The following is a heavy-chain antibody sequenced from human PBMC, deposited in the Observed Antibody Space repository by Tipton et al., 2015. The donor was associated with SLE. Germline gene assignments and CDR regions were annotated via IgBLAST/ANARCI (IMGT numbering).Heavy chain of an antibody. Sequence: TLSLTCSVSGVSISSDGEFWSWVHQHPGKGLEWIGSIYYSGTTYYSPSLKSRLTMSVDTSKNHFSLNLSSVIAADTAVYYCASWGFDIWGQGTMVTVSS. CDR2: IYYSGTT. V-gene: IGHV4-31*03. J-gene: IGHJ3*02. CDR3: ASWGFDI. CDR1: GVSISSDGEF. D-gene: IGHD3-16*01.